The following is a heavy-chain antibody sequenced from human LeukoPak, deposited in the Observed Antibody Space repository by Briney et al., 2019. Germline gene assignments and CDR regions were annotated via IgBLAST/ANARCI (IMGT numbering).Heavy chain of an antibody. Sequence: PGGSLRLSCAASGFTFSSYGMHWVRQAPGKGLEWVAVIWYDGSNKYYADSVKGRFTISRDNSKDTLYLQMNSLRAEDTAVYYCARTYSGSRHYYYYGMDVWGQGTTVTVSS. J-gene: IGHJ6*02. D-gene: IGHD1-26*01. CDR2: IWYDGSNK. CDR1: GFTFSSYG. CDR3: ARTYSGSRHYYYYGMDV. V-gene: IGHV3-33*08.